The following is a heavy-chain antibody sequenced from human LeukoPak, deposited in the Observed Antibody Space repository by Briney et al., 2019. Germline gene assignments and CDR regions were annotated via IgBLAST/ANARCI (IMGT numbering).Heavy chain of an antibody. V-gene: IGHV4-59*01. CDR3: ARRISGSYHFDS. D-gene: IGHD1-26*01. CDR2: IYYTGST. Sequence: SETLSLTCTVSGGSINNYYWSWIRQPPGKGLEWIGYIYYTGSTFYNPSLKSRVTISLDRSKNQFSLNLSSVIAADTAVYYCARRISGSYHFDSWGQGTLVAVSS. J-gene: IGHJ4*02. CDR1: GGSINNYY.